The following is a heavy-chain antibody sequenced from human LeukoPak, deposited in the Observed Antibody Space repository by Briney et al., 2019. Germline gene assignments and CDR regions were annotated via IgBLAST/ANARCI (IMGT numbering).Heavy chain of an antibody. V-gene: IGHV4-61*01. CDR1: GGSISSGSYY. CDR2: IYYSGST. D-gene: IGHD3-10*01. Sequence: PSETLSLTCTASGGSISSGSYYWSWIRQPPGKGLEWIGYIYYSGSTNYTPSLKSRVTISVHTSKNQFSLKLSSVTAADTAVYYCARGGYYGSGNDFRFDPWGQGTLVTVSS. CDR3: ARGGYYGSGNDFRFDP. J-gene: IGHJ5*02.